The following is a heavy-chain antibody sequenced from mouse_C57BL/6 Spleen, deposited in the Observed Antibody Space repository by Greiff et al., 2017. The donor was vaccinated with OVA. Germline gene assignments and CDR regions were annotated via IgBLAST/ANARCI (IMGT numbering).Heavy chain of an antibody. CDR1: GYTFTSYW. V-gene: IGHV1-52*01. CDR2: IDPSDSET. Sequence: VQLQQPGAELVRPGSSVKLSCKASGYTFTSYWMHWVKQRPIQGLEWIGNIDPSDSETHYNQKFKDKATLTVDKSSSTAYMQLSSLTSEDSAVYCCAREDYDGAWFAYWGQGTLVTVSA. CDR3: AREDYDGAWFAY. J-gene: IGHJ3*01. D-gene: IGHD2-4*01.